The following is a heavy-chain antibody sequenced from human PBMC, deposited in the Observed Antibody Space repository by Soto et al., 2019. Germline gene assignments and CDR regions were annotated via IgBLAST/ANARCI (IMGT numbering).Heavy chain of an antibody. CDR1: GGSFSGYY. J-gene: IGHJ5*02. Sequence: QVQLQQWGAGLLKPSETLSLTCAVYGGSFSGYYWSWIRQPPGKGLEWIGEINHSGSTNYNPSLTSRVTIAVDTSKNQFSLKLSSVTAADTAVYYCARRKGYSYGLHNWFDPWGQGTLVTVSS. V-gene: IGHV4-34*01. D-gene: IGHD5-18*01. CDR3: ARRKGYSYGLHNWFDP. CDR2: INHSGST.